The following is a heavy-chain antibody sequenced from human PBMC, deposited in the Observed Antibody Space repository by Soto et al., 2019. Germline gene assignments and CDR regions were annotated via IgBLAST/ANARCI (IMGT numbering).Heavy chain of an antibody. J-gene: IGHJ4*02. CDR1: GFIFSNYG. V-gene: IGHV3-30*03. CDR2: ISYDGSDI. Sequence: GGSLRLSWVGSGFIFSNYGMHWVRQAPGKGLEWVAFISYDGSDILYADSVKGRFTISRDNSKSTLFLHMNRPTAEDTAIYFCAIFRVADSSLDHWGQRTLVPVSS. CDR3: AIFRVADSSLDH. D-gene: IGHD3-3*01.